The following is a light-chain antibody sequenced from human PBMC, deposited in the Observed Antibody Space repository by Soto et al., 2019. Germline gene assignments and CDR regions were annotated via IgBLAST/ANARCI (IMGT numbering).Light chain of an antibody. CDR1: SSDVGDSSL. CDR3: CSYAGGYV. V-gene: IGLV2-23*02. J-gene: IGLJ1*01. CDR2: EVT. Sequence: QSALTQPASVSASPGQSVTISCTGTSSDVGDSSLVSWYQQHPGKAPKLMIYEVTKRPSGVSNRFSGSKSGNTASLTISGLQAEDEADYYSCSYAGGYVFGTGTQLTVL.